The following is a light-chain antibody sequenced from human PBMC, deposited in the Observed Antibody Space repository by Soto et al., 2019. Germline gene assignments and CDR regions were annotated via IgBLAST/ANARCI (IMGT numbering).Light chain of an antibody. V-gene: IGKV3-20*01. CDR1: QSVSSSY. CDR3: QQYGSSPGT. Sequence: EIVLTQSPGTLSLSPGERATLSCRASQSVSSSYLAWYQQKPGQAPRLLIYGASSRATGIPDRFSGSGSGTYFTLTTSRLEPEDFAVYYCQQYGSSPGTFGQGTKVEIK. J-gene: IGKJ1*01. CDR2: GAS.